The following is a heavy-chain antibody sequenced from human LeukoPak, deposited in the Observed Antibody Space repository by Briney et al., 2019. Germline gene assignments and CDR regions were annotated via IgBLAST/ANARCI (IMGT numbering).Heavy chain of an antibody. V-gene: IGHV3-7*04. D-gene: IGHD1-26*01. CDR3: ARAQWELPPDY. Sequence: GGSLRLSCAASGFTFSYYWMNWVRQAPGKGLEWVANIKEDGSEKFYVDSVKGRFTISRDNAKKSLSLQMNNLRAEDTAVYYCARAQWELPPDYWGQGTLVTVSS. CDR2: IKEDGSEK. CDR1: GFTFSYYW. J-gene: IGHJ4*02.